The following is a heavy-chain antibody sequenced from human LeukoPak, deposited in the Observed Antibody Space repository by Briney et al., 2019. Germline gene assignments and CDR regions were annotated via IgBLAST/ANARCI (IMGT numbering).Heavy chain of an antibody. CDR1: GYTFTSYA. D-gene: IGHD2-2*01. CDR3: ARDQYCSSTSCYHGHYYYGMDV. V-gene: IGHV7-4-1*02. CDR2: INTNTGNP. J-gene: IGHJ6*02. Sequence: ASVKVSCKASGYTFTSYAMNWVRQAPGQGLEWMGWINTNTGNPTYAQGFTGRFVFSLDTSVSTAYLQISSLKAEDTAVYYCARDQYCSSTSCYHGHYYYGMDVWGQGTTVTVSS.